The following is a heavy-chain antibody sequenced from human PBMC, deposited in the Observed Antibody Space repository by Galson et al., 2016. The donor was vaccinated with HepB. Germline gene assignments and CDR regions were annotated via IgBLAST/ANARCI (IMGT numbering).Heavy chain of an antibody. V-gene: IGHV1-46*01. CDR3: ARDWGTYYFDY. J-gene: IGHJ4*02. Sequence: SVKVSCKASGYTFTSYYIHWVRQTPGQGLEWMGIISPSSGSTSNAQKFQGRITMTRDTSTSTVYMELSSLRSEDMAVYYCARDWGTYYFDYWGQGTLVTVSS. D-gene: IGHD3-16*01. CDR1: GYTFTSYY. CDR2: ISPSSGST.